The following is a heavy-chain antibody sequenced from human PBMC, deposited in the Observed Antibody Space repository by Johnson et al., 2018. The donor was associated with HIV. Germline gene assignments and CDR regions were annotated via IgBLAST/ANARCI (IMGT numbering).Heavy chain of an antibody. Sequence: QVQLVESGGGVVQPGRSLRLSCAASGFTFSDYYMTWIRQAPGTGLESISYISSSGRTIYYADSVKGRFTMSRDNAKKSLYLQMNSLRAEDTAVYYCAREEGTDILTSGDAFDIWGQGTMVTVSS. V-gene: IGHV3-11*04. CDR2: ISSSGRTI. D-gene: IGHD3-9*01. CDR3: AREEGTDILTSGDAFDI. CDR1: GFTFSDYY. J-gene: IGHJ3*02.